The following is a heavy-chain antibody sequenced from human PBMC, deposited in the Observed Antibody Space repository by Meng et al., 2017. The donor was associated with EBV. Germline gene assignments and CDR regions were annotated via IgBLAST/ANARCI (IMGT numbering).Heavy chain of an antibody. Sequence: QGRLVPLGAEVKRPGSAVKVSCKTSGGPFRYYAISWVRQAPGQGLEWLGGFLPRLGAPNYAQKFHGRVKITADESTSTHYMDLSSLRSEDTAIYYCASESGRGYTPDYWGQGTLVTVSS. J-gene: IGHJ4*02. CDR2: FLPRLGAP. CDR3: ASESGRGYTPDY. CDR1: GGPFRYYA. D-gene: IGHD3-10*01. V-gene: IGHV1-69*01.